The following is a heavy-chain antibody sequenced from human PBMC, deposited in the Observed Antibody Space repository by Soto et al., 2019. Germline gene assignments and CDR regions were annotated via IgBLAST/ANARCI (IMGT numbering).Heavy chain of an antibody. CDR3: ARSQGSSTSLDTYYYYYYGRAV. CDR2: IIPISGTA. V-gene: IGHV1-69*01. Sequence: QVQLVQSGAEVKKPGSSVKVSCKASGGTFSSYAISWVRQAPGQGLEWMGGIIPISGTANYAQKFQGRVTITADESTSTAYMELSSLRAEDTAVYYCARSQGSSTSLDTYYYYYYGRAVWGQGTTVTVSS. CDR1: GGTFSSYA. J-gene: IGHJ6*02. D-gene: IGHD2-2*01.